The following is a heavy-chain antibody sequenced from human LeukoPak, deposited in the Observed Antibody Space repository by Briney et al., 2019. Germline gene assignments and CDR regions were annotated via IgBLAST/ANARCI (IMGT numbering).Heavy chain of an antibody. CDR3: ARGVTIFPRGDY. CDR2: INHSGST. J-gene: IGHJ4*02. D-gene: IGHD3-9*01. CDR1: GGSFSGYY. V-gene: IGHV4-34*01. Sequence: SETLSLTCAVYGGSFSGYYRSWIRQPPGKGLEWIGEINHSGSTNYNPSPKSRVTISVDTSKNQFSLKLSSVTAADMAVYYCARGVTIFPRGDYWGQGTLVTVSS.